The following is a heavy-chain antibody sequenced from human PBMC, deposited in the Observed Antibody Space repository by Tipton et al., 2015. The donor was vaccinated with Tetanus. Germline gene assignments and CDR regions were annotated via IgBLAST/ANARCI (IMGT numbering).Heavy chain of an antibody. Sequence: SLRLSCAASGITSESHYMHWVRQTPGKGLVWISRINPDGRRTNYADSVKGRFTISRDHAKNTVYLQMNSLRAEDTAVYFCARRSLTNYGLDVWGQGTTVTVSS. CDR1: GITSESHY. CDR3: ARRSLTNYGLDV. J-gene: IGHJ6*02. CDR2: INPDGRRT. D-gene: IGHD1-1*01. V-gene: IGHV3-74*01.